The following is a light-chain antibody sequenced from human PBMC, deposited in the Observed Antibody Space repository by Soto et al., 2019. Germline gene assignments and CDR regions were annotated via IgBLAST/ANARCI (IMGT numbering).Light chain of an antibody. Sequence: EIVLPQSPGTLSLSPGERATLSCRASQSVPSNFLAWYQQKPGQAPILVIYGVSRRATGIPDRFSGSGSGTDFTLTISRLEPEDFAVYYCQQYDSSWTFGQGTKVELK. V-gene: IGKV3-20*01. J-gene: IGKJ1*01. CDR2: GVS. CDR3: QQYDSSWT. CDR1: QSVPSNF.